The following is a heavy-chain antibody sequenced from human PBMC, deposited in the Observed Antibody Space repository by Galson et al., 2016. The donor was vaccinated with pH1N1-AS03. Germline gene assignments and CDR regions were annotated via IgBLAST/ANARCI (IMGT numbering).Heavy chain of an antibody. CDR2: IYLDDSDT. D-gene: IGHD6-19*01. CDR1: GYSFTNYW. V-gene: IGHV5-51*01. CDR3: ARLTLSSGWPCDY. Sequence: QSGAEVKKPGGSLKISCQGSGYSFTNYWIGWVRQMPGKGLEWMGIIYLDDSDTRYSPSFQGQVTISADKSISTAYLQWSSLKASDTAMYYCARLTLSSGWPCDYWGHGTLVTVSS. J-gene: IGHJ4*01.